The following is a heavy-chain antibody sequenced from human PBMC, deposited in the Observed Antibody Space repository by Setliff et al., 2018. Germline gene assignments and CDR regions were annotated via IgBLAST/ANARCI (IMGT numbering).Heavy chain of an antibody. CDR3: ARTTGSTHNWLDP. D-gene: IGHD1-1*01. CDR2: IHPSGST. Sequence: PSETLSLTCTVSGDSISSGSYHWSWIRKPAGKGLEWIGRIHPSGSTNYNPSLKSRVTIPVDTSKNQFSLKVSSVTAADTAVYYCARTTGSTHNWLDPWGPGTLVTVSS. V-gene: IGHV4-61*02. CDR1: GDSISSGSYH. J-gene: IGHJ5*02.